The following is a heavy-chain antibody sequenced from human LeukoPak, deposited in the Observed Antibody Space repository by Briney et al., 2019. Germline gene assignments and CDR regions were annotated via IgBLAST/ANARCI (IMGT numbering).Heavy chain of an antibody. D-gene: IGHD3-16*02. Sequence: GGPLRLSCTASGFTFSSYTMTWVRQAPGKGLKWVSTITTGDGNTYYADSVKGRFTISRDNAKNSLYLQMNSLRAEDTAVYYCAREEGYDYVWGSYRLVDYWGQGTLVTVSS. CDR3: AREEGYDYVWGSYRLVDY. CDR2: ITTGDGNT. V-gene: IGHV3-21*01. J-gene: IGHJ4*02. CDR1: GFTFSSYT.